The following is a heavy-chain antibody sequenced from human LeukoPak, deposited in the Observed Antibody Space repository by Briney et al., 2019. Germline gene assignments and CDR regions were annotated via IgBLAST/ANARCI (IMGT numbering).Heavy chain of an antibody. CDR2: IKQDGSDK. J-gene: IGHJ5*02. Sequence: TGGSLRLSCAASGFTFSSYWMSWVRQAPGKGLEWVANIKQDGSDKYYVDSVKGRFTISRDNAKNSVYLQMNSLRAEDTALYYCARAVAGNRFDPWGQGTLVTVSS. CDR1: GFTFSSYW. CDR3: ARAVAGNRFDP. V-gene: IGHV3-7*01. D-gene: IGHD6-19*01.